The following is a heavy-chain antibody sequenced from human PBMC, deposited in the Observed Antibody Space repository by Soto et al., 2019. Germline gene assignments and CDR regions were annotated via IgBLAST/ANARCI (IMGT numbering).Heavy chain of an antibody. Sequence: SVKVSCKASGGTFSSYAISWVRQAPGQGLEWMGGIIPIFGTANYAQKFQGRVTITADESTSTAYMELSSLRSEDTAVYYCAIDYQLELRGWFDPWGQGALVTVSS. CDR1: GGTFSSYA. J-gene: IGHJ5*02. CDR2: IIPIFGTA. V-gene: IGHV1-69*13. CDR3: AIDYQLELRGWFDP. D-gene: IGHD1-7*01.